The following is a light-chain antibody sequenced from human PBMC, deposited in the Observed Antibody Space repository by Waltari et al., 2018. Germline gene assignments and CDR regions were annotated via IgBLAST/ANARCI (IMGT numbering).Light chain of an antibody. CDR1: QSITNN. Sequence: EIVMTQSPATLSVSPGERATLSCRASQSITNNLAWYQQRPGQAPRLLLTGASTRATGIPSRFSGSGSGTEFTLTISSLQSEDFAVYFCQQYYNWPRTFGQGTKLEIK. CDR2: GAS. CDR3: QQYYNWPRT. J-gene: IGKJ2*01. V-gene: IGKV3-15*01.